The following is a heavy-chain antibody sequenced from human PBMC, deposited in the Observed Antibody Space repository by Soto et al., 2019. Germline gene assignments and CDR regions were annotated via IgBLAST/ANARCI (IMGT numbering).Heavy chain of an antibody. CDR2: IIPIFGTA. V-gene: IGHV1-69*06. Sequence: AASVKVSCKASGGTFSSYAISWVRQAPGQGLEWMGGIIPIFGTANYAQKFQGRVTITADKSTSTAYMELSSLRSEDTAVYYCARFDRPAAEYYYYYGMDVWGQGTTVTVSS. J-gene: IGHJ6*02. D-gene: IGHD2-2*01. CDR1: GGTFSSYA. CDR3: ARFDRPAAEYYYYYGMDV.